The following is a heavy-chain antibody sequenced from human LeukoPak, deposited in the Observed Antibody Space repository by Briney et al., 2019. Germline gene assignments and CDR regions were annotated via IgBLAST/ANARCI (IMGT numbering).Heavy chain of an antibody. D-gene: IGHD3-10*01. J-gene: IGHJ6*03. CDR2: ISSSSSYI. Sequence: GSLRLSCAASGFTFSSYSMNWVRQAPGKGLEGVSSISSSSSYIYYAGSVKGRFTISRDNAKNSLYLQMNSLRAEDTAVYYCARGYGSGSYGIYYYMDVWGKGTTVTVSS. V-gene: IGHV3-21*01. CDR1: GFTFSSYS. CDR3: ARGYGSGSYGIYYYMDV.